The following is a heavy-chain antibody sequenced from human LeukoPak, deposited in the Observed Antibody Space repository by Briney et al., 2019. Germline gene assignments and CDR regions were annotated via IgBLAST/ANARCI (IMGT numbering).Heavy chain of an antibody. J-gene: IGHJ6*03. Sequence: GGSLRLSCGASGFTFTTYAMTWVRQAPGKGLEWVSYISSSGSTIYYADSVKGRFTISRDNAKNSLYLQMNSLRAEDTAVYYCASARKSDYYYYMDVWGKGTTVTVSS. CDR3: ASARKSDYYYYMDV. CDR2: ISSSGSTI. CDR1: GFTFTTYA. V-gene: IGHV3-48*03.